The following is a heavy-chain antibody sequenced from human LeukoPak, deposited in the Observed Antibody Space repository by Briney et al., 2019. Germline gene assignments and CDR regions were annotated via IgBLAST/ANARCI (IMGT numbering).Heavy chain of an antibody. CDR2: IRYDGSNK. V-gene: IGHV3-30*02. D-gene: IGHD2-2*01. CDR3: AKDPSQLLGVYYFDY. Sequence: PGGSLRLSCAASGFTFSSYGMHWVRQAPGKGLEWVAFIRYDGSNKYYADSVKGRFTISRDKSKNTLYLQMNSLRAEDTAVYYCAKDPSQLLGVYYFDYWGQGTLVTVSS. J-gene: IGHJ4*02. CDR1: GFTFSSYG.